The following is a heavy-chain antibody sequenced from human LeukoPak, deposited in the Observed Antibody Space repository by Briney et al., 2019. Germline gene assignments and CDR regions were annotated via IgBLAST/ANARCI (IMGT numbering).Heavy chain of an antibody. D-gene: IGHD3-10*01. CDR1: GGSFSGYY. CDR2: INRGGST. V-gene: IGHV4-34*01. J-gene: IGHJ4*02. CDR3: ARGYGSGSYYNH. Sequence: PSETLSLICALHGGSFSGYYWSWFRQPPGRGLGWIGEINRGGSTEYNASLKSRATISLDTSKNHFSLKVTSVTAADTAVYYCARGYGSGSYYNHWGQGTLVTVSS.